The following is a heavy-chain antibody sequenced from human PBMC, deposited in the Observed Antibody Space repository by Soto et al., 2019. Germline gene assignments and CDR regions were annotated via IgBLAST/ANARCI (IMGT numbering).Heavy chain of an antibody. CDR3: APTKLHYYDSSGYSFDS. V-gene: IGHV3-30-3*01. Sequence: QVQLVESGGGVVQPGRSLRLSCAASGFTFSRFPMHWVRQAPDKGLYWVAVVSYDGNDKYYADSVKGRFTISRDNSKNTLYLQMNSLRVEDTAVYYCAPTKLHYYDSSGYSFDSWGQGTLVTVSS. D-gene: IGHD3-22*01. CDR1: GFTFSRFP. CDR2: VSYDGNDK. J-gene: IGHJ4*02.